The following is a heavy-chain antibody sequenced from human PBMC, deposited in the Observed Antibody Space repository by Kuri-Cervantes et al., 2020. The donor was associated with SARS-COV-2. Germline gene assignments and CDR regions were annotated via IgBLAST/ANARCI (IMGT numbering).Heavy chain of an antibody. V-gene: IGHV3-23*01. D-gene: IGHD4-17*01. Sequence: ETLSLTCAVYGGSFSGYYWSWIRQPPGKGLEWVSAISGSGGSTYYADSVKGRFTISRDNSKNTLYLQMNSLRAEDTAVYYCARSGSGDYYFDYWGQGTLVTVSS. CDR3: ARSGSGDYYFDY. CDR1: GGSFSGYY. J-gene: IGHJ4*02. CDR2: ISGSGGST.